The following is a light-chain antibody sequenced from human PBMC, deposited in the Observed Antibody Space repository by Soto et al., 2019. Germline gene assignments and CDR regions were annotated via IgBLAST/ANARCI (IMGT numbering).Light chain of an antibody. V-gene: IGKV1-39*01. CDR2: AAS. CDR3: QQSYRTPIT. Sequence: TQSPSPLSASVGDRVAITCXASQSISTYLNWYQQKPGKAPKVLIYAASNLQSGVPPRFSGSGSGTDFTLTISSLQPEDVATYFCQQSYRTPITFGQGTRLEIK. J-gene: IGKJ5*01. CDR1: QSISTY.